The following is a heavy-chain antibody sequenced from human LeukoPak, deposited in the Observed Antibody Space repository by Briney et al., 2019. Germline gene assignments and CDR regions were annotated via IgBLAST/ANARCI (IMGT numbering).Heavy chain of an antibody. CDR1: GGSISSYY. D-gene: IGHD6-13*01. J-gene: IGHJ4*02. CDR2: IYYSGST. V-gene: IGHV4-59*01. CDR3: ARRRQLVVTWGTEFDY. Sequence: KPSETLSLTCTVSGGSISSYYWSWVRQPPGKGLEWIGYIYYSGSTNYNPSLKSRVTISVDTSKNQFSLKLSSVTAADTAVYYCARRRQLVVTWGTEFDYWSQGTLVTVSS.